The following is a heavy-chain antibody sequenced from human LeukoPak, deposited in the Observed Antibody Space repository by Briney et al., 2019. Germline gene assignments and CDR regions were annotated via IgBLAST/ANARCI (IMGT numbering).Heavy chain of an antibody. J-gene: IGHJ6*03. CDR3: ARERAPPGFDSSGYSYYYYYMDV. V-gene: IGHV1-46*01. D-gene: IGHD3-22*01. CDR2: INPSGGST. Sequence: ASVKVSCKASGYTFTSYYMHWVRQAPGQGLEWTGIINPSGGSTSYAQKFQGRVTMTRDMSTSTVYMELSSLRSEDTAVYYCARERAPPGFDSSGYSYYYYYMDVWGKGTTVTVSS. CDR1: GYTFTSYY.